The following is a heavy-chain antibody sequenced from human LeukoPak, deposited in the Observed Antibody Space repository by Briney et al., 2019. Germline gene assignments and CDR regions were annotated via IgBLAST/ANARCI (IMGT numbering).Heavy chain of an antibody. CDR3: ARDRAAAAGNYYYYGMDV. Sequence: PSETLSLTCTVSGGSISSYYWSWIRQPPGKGLEWIGFIYYGGNTNYNPSLKSRVTISVDTSKNQFSLKLSSVTAADTAVYYCARDRAAAAGNYYYYGMDVWGQGTTVTVSS. D-gene: IGHD6-13*01. J-gene: IGHJ6*02. CDR2: IYYGGNT. CDR1: GGSISSYY. V-gene: IGHV4-59*01.